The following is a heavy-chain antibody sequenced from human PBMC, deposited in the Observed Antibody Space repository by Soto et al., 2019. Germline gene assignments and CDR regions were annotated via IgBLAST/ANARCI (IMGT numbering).Heavy chain of an antibody. D-gene: IGHD1-26*01. CDR3: ARLAGGATDPNYYYGMDV. V-gene: IGHV5-10-1*01. CDR1: GYSFTSYW. J-gene: IGHJ6*02. CDR2: IDPSDSYT. Sequence: GESLQISCKGSGYSFTSYWISWVRQMPGKGLEWMGRIDPSDSYTNYSPSFQGHVTISADKSISTAYLQWSSLKASDTAMYYCARLAGGATDPNYYYGMDVWGQGTTVTVSS.